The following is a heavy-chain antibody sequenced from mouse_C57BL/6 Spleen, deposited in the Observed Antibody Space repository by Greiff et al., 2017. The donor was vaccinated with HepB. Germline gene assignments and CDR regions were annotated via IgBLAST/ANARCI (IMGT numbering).Heavy chain of an antibody. J-gene: IGHJ3*01. V-gene: IGHV5-4*03. Sequence: EVNVVESGGGLVKPGGSLKLSCAASGFTFSSYAMSWVRQTPEKRLEWVATISDGGSYTYYPDNVKGRFTISRDNAKNNLYLQMSHLKSEDTAMYYCARGSTMVTKAYWGQGTLVTVSA. D-gene: IGHD2-2*01. CDR3: ARGSTMVTKAY. CDR2: ISDGGSYT. CDR1: GFTFSSYA.